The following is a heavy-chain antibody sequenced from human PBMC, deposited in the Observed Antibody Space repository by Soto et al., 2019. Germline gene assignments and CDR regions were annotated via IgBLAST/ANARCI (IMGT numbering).Heavy chain of an antibody. D-gene: IGHD6-6*01. Sequence: PGGSLRLSCAASGFTFSNAWMNWVRQAPGKGLEWVGRIKSKTDGGTTDYAAPVKGRFTISRDDSKNTLYLQMNSLKTEDTAVYYCTTRGSSRRNYYYYYGMDVWGQGTTVTV. CDR3: TTRGSSRRNYYYYYGMDV. J-gene: IGHJ6*02. V-gene: IGHV3-15*07. CDR2: IKSKTDGGTT. CDR1: GFTFSNAW.